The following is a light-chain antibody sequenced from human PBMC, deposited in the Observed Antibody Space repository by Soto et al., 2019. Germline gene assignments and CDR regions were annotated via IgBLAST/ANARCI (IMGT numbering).Light chain of an antibody. J-gene: IGLJ2*01. CDR2: ANS. V-gene: IGLV1-40*01. CDR1: NSNIGAGYD. CDR3: QSSDSSLSASV. Sequence: QSVLTQPPSVSGAPGQRVTISCTGSNSNIGAGYDVHWYQQLPGTAPKLLIYANSNRPSGVPGRFSGSKSGTSASLAITGLQAEDEADYYCQSSDSSLSASVFGGGTKLTVL.